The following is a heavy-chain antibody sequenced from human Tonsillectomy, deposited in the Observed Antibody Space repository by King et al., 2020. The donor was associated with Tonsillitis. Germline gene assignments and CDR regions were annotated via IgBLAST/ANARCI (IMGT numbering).Heavy chain of an antibody. D-gene: IGHD4-17*01. Sequence: VQLVESRAEMKKPGESLKISCQGSGYRFPNFWINWVRQMPGKGLEWMGRIVPSDSYTQYNPSFQGHVTISADKSISTAYLQWTSLKASDTAVYYCAYYGDSDAFDFWGQGTLVTVSS. J-gene: IGHJ3*01. CDR3: AYYGDSDAFDF. CDR1: GYRFPNFW. CDR2: IVPSDSYT. V-gene: IGHV5-10-1*03.